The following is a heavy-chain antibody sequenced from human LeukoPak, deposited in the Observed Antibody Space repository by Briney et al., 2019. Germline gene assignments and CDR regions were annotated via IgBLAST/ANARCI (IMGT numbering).Heavy chain of an antibody. D-gene: IGHD6-6*01. CDR1: GFTFSSYA. J-gene: IGHJ4*02. V-gene: IGHV3-23*01. CDR3: AKWKYSNSGIDDY. Sequence: GGSLRLSCAASGFTFSSYAMSWVRQAPGKGLEWVSAISGSGGSTYYADSVEGRFTISRDNSKNVLYLQMNSLRAEDTAVYYCAKWKYSNSGIDDYWGQGTLVTVSS. CDR2: ISGSGGST.